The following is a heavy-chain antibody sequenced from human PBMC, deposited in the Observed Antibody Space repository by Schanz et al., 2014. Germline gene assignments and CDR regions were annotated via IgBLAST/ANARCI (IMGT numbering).Heavy chain of an antibody. V-gene: IGHV3-23*04. CDR3: ARKVVATIGGYYDN. CDR2: MNESHSTI. CDR1: GFGFSSYS. J-gene: IGHJ4*02. Sequence: EVQLVESGGGLVQPGGSLRLSCAASGFGFSSYSMNWVRQAPGKGLEWVSAMNESHSTIYYADSVRGRFTISRDNAENTLFLQMSSLRAEDTAVYYCARKVVATIGGYYDNWGQGTLVIVSS. D-gene: IGHD5-12*01.